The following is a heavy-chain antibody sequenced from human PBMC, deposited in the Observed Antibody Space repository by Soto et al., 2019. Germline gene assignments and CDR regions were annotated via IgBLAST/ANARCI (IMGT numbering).Heavy chain of an antibody. CDR1: GFTFSSYW. J-gene: IGHJ4*02. V-gene: IGHV3-7*05. CDR2: IKQDGSEK. CDR3: ARAVAYDFWSGYYNDY. D-gene: IGHD3-3*01. Sequence: GGSLRLSCAASGFTFSSYWMSWVRQAPGKGLEWVANIKQDGSEKYYVDSVKGRFTISRDNAKNSLYLQMNSLRAEDTAVYYCARAVAYDFWSGYYNDYWGQGTLVTVSS.